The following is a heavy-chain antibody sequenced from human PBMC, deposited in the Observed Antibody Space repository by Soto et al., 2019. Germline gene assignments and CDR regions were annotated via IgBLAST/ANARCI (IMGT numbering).Heavy chain of an antibody. V-gene: IGHV4-31*03. J-gene: IGHJ5*02. CDR2: IYYSGST. D-gene: IGHD3-9*01. CDR3: ARGGGGYYDILTGYYPLDP. Sequence: QVQLQESGPGLVKPSQTLSLTCTVSGGSISSGGYYWSWMRQHPGKGLEWIGYIYYSGSTYYNPSLKSRVTISVDTSKNQFSLKPSSVTAADTAVHYCARGGGGYYDILTGYYPLDPWGRGTPVTVSS. CDR1: GGSISSGGYY.